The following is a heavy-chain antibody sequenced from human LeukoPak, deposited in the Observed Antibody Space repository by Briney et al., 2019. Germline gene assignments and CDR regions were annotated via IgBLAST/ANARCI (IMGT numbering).Heavy chain of an antibody. D-gene: IGHD1-26*01. CDR3: ARVRSGSYSATDY. Sequence: SETLSLTCTVSGYSISSGYYWGWIRQPPGKGLEWIGSIYYTGSTYYTPPLKSRVTISVDTSKNQFSLSLNSVTAADTAVYYCARVRSGSYSATDYWGQGTLVTVSS. J-gene: IGHJ4*02. CDR1: GYSISSGYY. CDR2: IYYTGST. V-gene: IGHV4-38-2*02.